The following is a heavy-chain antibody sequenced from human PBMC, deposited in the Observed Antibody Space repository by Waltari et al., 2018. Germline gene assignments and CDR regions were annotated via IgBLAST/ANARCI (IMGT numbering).Heavy chain of an antibody. CDR1: TFSSYA. Sequence: TFSSYAISWVRQAPGQGLEWMGGIIPIFGTANYAQKFQGRVTITADESTSTAYMELSSLRSEDTAVYYCARVLEDIVVVPAAIDYYYYGMDVWGQGTTVTVSS. D-gene: IGHD2-2*02. J-gene: IGHJ6*02. CDR2: IIPIFGTA. V-gene: IGHV1-69*01. CDR3: ARVLEDIVVVPAAIDYYYYGMDV.